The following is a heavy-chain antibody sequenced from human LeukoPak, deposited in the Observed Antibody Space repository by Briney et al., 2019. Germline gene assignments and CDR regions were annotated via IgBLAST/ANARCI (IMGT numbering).Heavy chain of an antibody. D-gene: IGHD5-12*01. CDR2: IIPIFGTA. CDR1: GGAFSSYA. CDR3: ARETVGATIFDFYFDY. Sequence: SVKVSCKASGGAFSSYAISWVRQAPGQGLEWMGGIIPIFGTANYAQKFQGRVTITADESTSTAYMELSSLRSEDTAVYYCARETVGATIFDFYFDYWGQGTLVTVSS. J-gene: IGHJ4*02. V-gene: IGHV1-69*13.